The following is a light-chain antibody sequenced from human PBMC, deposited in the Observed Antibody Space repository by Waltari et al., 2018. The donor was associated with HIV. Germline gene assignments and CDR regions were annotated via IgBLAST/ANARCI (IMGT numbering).Light chain of an antibody. V-gene: IGLV2-8*01. CDR2: EVS. CDR3: SSYAGRNNVV. CDR1: NSDVGGYNS. Sequence: QSALTQPPSASGSPGQSVTISCTGTNSDVGGYNSVSWYQQHPGKAPQVMIYEVSKRPSGGPDRFSGSKSGNTASLTVSGLQADDEADYYCSSYAGRNNVVFGGGTKLTVL. J-gene: IGLJ2*01.